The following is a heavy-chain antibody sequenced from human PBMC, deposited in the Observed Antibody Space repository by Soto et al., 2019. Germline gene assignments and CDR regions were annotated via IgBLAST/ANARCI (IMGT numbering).Heavy chain of an antibody. V-gene: IGHV3-23*01. CDR2: ISGSSIGT. J-gene: IGHJ4*02. CDR3: ASGGYCTSASCRPTYFDY. CDR1: GLTFSNYA. D-gene: IGHD2-2*01. Sequence: EVQLLESGGGLVQPGGSLRLSCVASGLTFSNYAMSWFRQAPGKGLEWVSAISGSSIGTYYADSVKGRFTISRDNSKNTLFLQMNSLRVDDTALYYCASGGYCTSASCRPTYFDYWGQGIPVTVSS.